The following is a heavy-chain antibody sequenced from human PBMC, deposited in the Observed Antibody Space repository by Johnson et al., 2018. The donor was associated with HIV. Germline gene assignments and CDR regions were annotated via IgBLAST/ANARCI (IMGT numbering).Heavy chain of an antibody. CDR2: IKSKTDGGTT. CDR3: TSERGRYYDSSNDACDI. Sequence: VQLVESGGGVVQPGRSLRLSCAASGFTFSSYAMHWVRQGPGKGLEWVGRIKSKTDGGTTDYAAPVNGRFSISSDDSTNTLHMQMSSLKTEDTAVYYCTSERGRYYDSSNDACDIWGQGTMVTVSS. V-gene: IGHV3-15*01. D-gene: IGHD3-22*01. J-gene: IGHJ3*02. CDR1: GFTFSSYA.